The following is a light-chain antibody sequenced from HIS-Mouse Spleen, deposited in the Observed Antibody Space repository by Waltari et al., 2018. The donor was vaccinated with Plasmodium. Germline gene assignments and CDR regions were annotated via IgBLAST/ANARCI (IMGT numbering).Light chain of an antibody. CDR2: EDS. CDR3: YSTDSSGNHRV. CDR1: ALPKKY. J-gene: IGLJ3*02. Sequence: SYELTQPPSVSVSPGQTARITCSGEALPKKYAYWYPQKSGHAPVLVIYEDSKLPSGFPVIFSGSSSGTMATWTISGAKVEDEADYYCYSTDSSGNHRVFGGGHKLTVL. V-gene: IGLV3-10*01.